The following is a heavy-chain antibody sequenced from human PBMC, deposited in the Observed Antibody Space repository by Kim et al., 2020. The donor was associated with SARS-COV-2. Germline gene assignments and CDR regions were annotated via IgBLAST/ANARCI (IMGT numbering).Heavy chain of an antibody. Sequence: GGSLRLSCAASGFTFDDYTMHWVRQAPGKGLEWVSLISWDGGSTYYADSVKGRFTISRDNSKNSLYLQMNSLRTEDTALYYCAKDRQTYSGSYLGSMDVWGQGTTVTVST. J-gene: IGHJ6*01. CDR3: AKDRQTYSGSYLGSMDV. D-gene: IGHD1-26*01. CDR1: GFTFDDYT. V-gene: IGHV3-43*01. CDR2: ISWDGGST.